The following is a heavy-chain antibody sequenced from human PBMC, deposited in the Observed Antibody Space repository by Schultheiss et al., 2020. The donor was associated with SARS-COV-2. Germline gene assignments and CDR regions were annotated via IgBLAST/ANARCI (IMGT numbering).Heavy chain of an antibody. CDR1: GYSISSGYY. Sequence: GSLRLSCAVSGYSISSGYYWGWIRQPPGKGLEWIGSIYHSGSTYYNPSLKSRVTISVDTSKNQFSLKLSSVTAADTAVYYCARLHGYCSSTSCYSNPDYWGQGTLVTVSS. D-gene: IGHD2-2*01. CDR2: IYHSGST. V-gene: IGHV4-38-2*01. J-gene: IGHJ4*02. CDR3: ARLHGYCSSTSCYSNPDY.